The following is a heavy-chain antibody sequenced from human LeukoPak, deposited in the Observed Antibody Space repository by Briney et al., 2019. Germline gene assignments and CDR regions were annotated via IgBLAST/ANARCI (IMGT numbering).Heavy chain of an antibody. CDR1: GFTFDDYA. CDR2: ISWNSGSI. J-gene: IGHJ6*03. Sequence: GRSLRLSCAASGFTFDDYAMHWVRQAPGKGLEWVSGISWNSGSIGYADSVKGRFTISRDNAKNSLYLQMNSLRAEDTALYYCAKDSSTSPIYYYYMDVWGKGTTVTISS. D-gene: IGHD2-2*01. CDR3: AKDSSTSPIYYYYMDV. V-gene: IGHV3-9*01.